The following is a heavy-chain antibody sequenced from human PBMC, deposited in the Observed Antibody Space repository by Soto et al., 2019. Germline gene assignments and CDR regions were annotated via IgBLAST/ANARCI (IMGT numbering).Heavy chain of an antibody. CDR3: ARGEWVTAVTTVDY. J-gene: IGHJ4*02. Sequence: EVQLVESGGGLVKPGGSLRLSCAASGFNLSSHSMNWVRQAPGKGLEWVSSISSTSSYIYYADSVRGRFTISRDNAKNSLYLQMNSLRVEDTAMYYCARGEWVTAVTTVDYWGQGTLVTVSS. CDR2: ISSTSSYI. D-gene: IGHD2-21*02. CDR1: GFNLSSHS. V-gene: IGHV3-21*02.